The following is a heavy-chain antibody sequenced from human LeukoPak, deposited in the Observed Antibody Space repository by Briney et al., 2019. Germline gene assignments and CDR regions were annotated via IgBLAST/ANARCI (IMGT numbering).Heavy chain of an antibody. CDR1: GFTVSSNY. V-gene: IGHV3-53*01. D-gene: IGHD2-15*01. Sequence: PGGSLRLSCAASGFTVSSNYMSWVRQAPGKGLEWVSVIYSGGSTYYADSVKGRFTISRDNSKNTLYLQMNSLRAEDTAVYYCAKRHYPLGYCSGGSCYSSYAFDIWGQGTMVTVSS. CDR2: IYSGGST. J-gene: IGHJ3*02. CDR3: AKRHYPLGYCSGGSCYSSYAFDI.